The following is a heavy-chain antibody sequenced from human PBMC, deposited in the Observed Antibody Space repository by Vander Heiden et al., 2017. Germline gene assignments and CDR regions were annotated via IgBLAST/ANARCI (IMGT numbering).Heavy chain of an antibody. D-gene: IGHD3-22*01. V-gene: IGHV3-74*03. Sequence: EVQLVESGGGLVQPGGSLRLSCAASGFTFSNHWMHWVRQAPGQGLVWVSRINSDGSSPMYADSVKGRFTISRDSAKNTLYLQMDSLRAEDTAVYYCARDKRQYYDNYYYGMDVWGHGTTVTVSS. CDR1: GFTFSNHW. CDR2: INSDGSSP. CDR3: ARDKRQYYDNYYYGMDV. J-gene: IGHJ6*02.